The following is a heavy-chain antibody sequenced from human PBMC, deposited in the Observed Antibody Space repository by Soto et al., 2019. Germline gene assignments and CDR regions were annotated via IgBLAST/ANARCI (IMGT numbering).Heavy chain of an antibody. D-gene: IGHD6-6*01. V-gene: IGHV4-39*01. CDR1: GGSISSSSYY. J-gene: IGHJ6*02. Sequence: SETLSLTCTVSGGSISSSSYYWGWIRQPPEKGLEWIGSIYYSGSTYYNPSLKSRVTISVDTPKNQFSLKLSSVTAADTAVYYCARHGGIAARRLNYYYGMDVWGQGTTVTVSS. CDR3: ARHGGIAARRLNYYYGMDV. CDR2: IYYSGST.